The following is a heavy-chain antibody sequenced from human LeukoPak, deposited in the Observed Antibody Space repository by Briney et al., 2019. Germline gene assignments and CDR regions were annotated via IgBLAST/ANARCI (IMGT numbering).Heavy chain of an antibody. CDR1: GFTFSSYG. V-gene: IGHV3-23*01. D-gene: IGHD3-10*01. J-gene: IGHJ2*01. Sequence: GGTLRLSCAASGFTFSSYGMSWVRQAPGKGLEWVSAISGSGGSTYYADSVKGRFTISRDNSRNTLYLQMNSLRVEDSAVYYCARDRAPPTSWYFDLWGPGTLVTVSS. CDR3: ARDRAPPTSWYFDL. CDR2: ISGSGGST.